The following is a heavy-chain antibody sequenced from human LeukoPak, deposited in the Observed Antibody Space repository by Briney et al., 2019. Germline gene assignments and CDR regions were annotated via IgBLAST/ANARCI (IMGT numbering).Heavy chain of an antibody. CDR2: INPNSGGT. CDR3: ARDLGFGELLVDY. D-gene: IGHD3-10*01. V-gene: IGHV1-2*02. J-gene: IGHJ4*02. Sequence: ASVKDSCKASGYTFTGYYMHWVRQAPGQGLEWMGWINPNSGGTNYAQKFQGRVTMTRDTSISTAYMELSRLRSDDTAVYYCARDLGFGELLVDYWGQGTLVTVSS. CDR1: GYTFTGYY.